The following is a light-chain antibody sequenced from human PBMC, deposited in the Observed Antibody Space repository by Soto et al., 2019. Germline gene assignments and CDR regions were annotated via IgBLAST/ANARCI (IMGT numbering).Light chain of an antibody. V-gene: IGLV2-11*01. CDR1: DTNIGFYNF. CDR2: GVN. CDR3: CSYAGTYTDV. Sequence: QSVLTQPRSVSGSPGQSVTISCTGTDTNIGFYNFVPWYQQHPDKAPHLVIYGVNKRPSGVPDRFSGSKSGKTASLTISGLQADDEADYFCCSYAGTYTDVFGTGTKVTVL. J-gene: IGLJ1*01.